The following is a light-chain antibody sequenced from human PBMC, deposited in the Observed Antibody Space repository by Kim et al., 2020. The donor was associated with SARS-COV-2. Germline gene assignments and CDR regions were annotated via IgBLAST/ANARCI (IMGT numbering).Light chain of an antibody. Sequence: EIVLTQSPGTLSVSPGERVTLSCRTSQSISSSYLACYQQRRGQAPTLIISGTSNRATGIPDRFSGSGSGTDFTLTISRLEPEDSAVFYCQQYGSSPWTFGQGTKVDIK. CDR3: QQYGSSPWT. J-gene: IGKJ1*01. V-gene: IGKV3-20*01. CDR2: GTS. CDR1: QSISSSY.